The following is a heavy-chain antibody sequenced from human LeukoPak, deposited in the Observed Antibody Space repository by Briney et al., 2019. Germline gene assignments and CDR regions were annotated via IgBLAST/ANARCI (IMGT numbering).Heavy chain of an antibody. D-gene: IGHD6-6*01. Sequence: RGSLRLSCAASGFTFSSYWMHWVRQAPGKGLVWVSHINTDGSSTTYADSVKGRLTISRDNAKNTLYLQRNSLRAEDTAVYYCARSGGSSSLGYWGQGTLVTVSS. V-gene: IGHV3-74*01. CDR2: INTDGSST. J-gene: IGHJ4*02. CDR3: ARSGGSSSLGY. CDR1: GFTFSSYW.